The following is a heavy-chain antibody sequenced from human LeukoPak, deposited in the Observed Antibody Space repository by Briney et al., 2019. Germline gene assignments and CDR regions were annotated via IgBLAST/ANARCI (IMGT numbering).Heavy chain of an antibody. CDR2: INPNSGGT. Sequence: GASVKVSCKASGYTFTSYAMNWVRQAPGQGLEWMGWINPNSGGTNYAQKFQGRVTMTRDTSISTAYMELSRLRSDDTAVYYWARSLGWFGELSVWFDPWGQGTLVTVSS. J-gene: IGHJ5*02. CDR3: ARSLGWFGELSVWFDP. CDR1: GYTFTSYA. D-gene: IGHD3-10*01. V-gene: IGHV1-2*02.